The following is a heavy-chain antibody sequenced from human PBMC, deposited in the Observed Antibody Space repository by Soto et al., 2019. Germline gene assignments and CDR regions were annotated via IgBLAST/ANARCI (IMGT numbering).Heavy chain of an antibody. CDR2: IRSKANSYAT. D-gene: IGHD6-19*01. CDR1: GFAFSGSA. J-gene: IGHJ6*02. V-gene: IGHV3-73*01. Sequence: PGGSLRLSCAASGFAFSGSAMHWVRQASGKGLEWVGRIRSKANSYATAYAASVKGRFTISRDDSKNTAYLQMNSLKTEDTAVYYCTRRFDKNYSSGWSLGYYYGMDVWGQGTTVTVSS. CDR3: TRRFDKNYSSGWSLGYYYGMDV.